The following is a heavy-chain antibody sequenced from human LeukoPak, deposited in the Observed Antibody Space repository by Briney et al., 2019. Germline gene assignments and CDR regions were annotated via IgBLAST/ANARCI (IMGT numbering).Heavy chain of an antibody. J-gene: IGHJ4*02. CDR2: ISTSGTTI. V-gene: IGHV3-48*03. CDR1: GFAFSTYE. Sequence: GGSLRLFCAASGFAFSTYEMNWVRQAPGKGLEWVSYISTSGTTIYYADSVKGRFTISRDNANNSLYLQMNSLRAEDTAVYYCARAGYYFDYWGQGTLVTVSS. CDR3: ARAGYYFDY.